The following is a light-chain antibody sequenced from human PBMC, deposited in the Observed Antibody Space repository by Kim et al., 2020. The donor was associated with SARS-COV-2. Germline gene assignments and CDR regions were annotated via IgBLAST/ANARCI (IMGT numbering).Light chain of an antibody. CDR3: CSYAGTFTYV. J-gene: IGLJ1*01. Sequence: QSALTQPRSVSGSPGQSVTISCTGTSSDVGGYNYVSWCQQHPGKAPKLIIYDVTKRPSGVPDRFSGSKSGNTASLTISGLQVEDEADYYCCSYAGTFTYVFGTGTKVTVL. V-gene: IGLV2-11*01. CDR2: DVT. CDR1: SSDVGGYNY.